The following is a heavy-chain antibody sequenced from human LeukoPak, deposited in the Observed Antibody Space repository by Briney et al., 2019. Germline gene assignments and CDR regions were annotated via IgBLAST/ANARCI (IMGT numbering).Heavy chain of an antibody. D-gene: IGHD3-22*01. CDR2: ISSSSSYI. CDR1: GFTSSSYS. J-gene: IGHJ5*02. V-gene: IGHV3-21*01. Sequence: PGGSLRLSCAASGFTSSSYSMNWVRQAPGKGLEWVSSISSSSSYIYYADSVKGRFTISRDNAKNTLNLQMNSLRAEDTAVYYCARDLGQYYDTSDNWFDPWGQGTLVTVSS. CDR3: ARDLGQYYDTSDNWFDP.